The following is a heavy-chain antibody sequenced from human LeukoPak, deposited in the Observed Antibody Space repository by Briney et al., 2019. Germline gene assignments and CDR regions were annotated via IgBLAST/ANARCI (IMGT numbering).Heavy chain of an antibody. V-gene: IGHV5-51*01. J-gene: IGHJ1*01. CDR3: VRHSAFGEWTC. D-gene: IGHD3-10*01. CDR1: GYRFTSYW. Sequence: PGESLKISCQGSGYRFTSYWIGWVRQLPGKGLEWMGIIYPGDSDTRYSPSFQGQVTISADKSISTAYMQWTSLKASDSAMYYCVRHSAFGEWTCWGQGTLVTVSS. CDR2: IYPGDSDT.